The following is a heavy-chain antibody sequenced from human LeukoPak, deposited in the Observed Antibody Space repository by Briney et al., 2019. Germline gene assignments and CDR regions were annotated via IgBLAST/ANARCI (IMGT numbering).Heavy chain of an antibody. D-gene: IGHD1-26*01. CDR2: IIPDGSST. CDR1: GLPFSSYW. J-gene: IGHJ4*02. CDR3: VRLGGNYEY. Sequence: PGGSLRLSCAASGLPFSSYWRHWVRQAPGEGLVWVSVIIPDGSSTTYADSVKGRFTISRDNAKNTLYLQMNSLRAEDTAIYYCVRLGGNYEYWGQGTLVTVSS. V-gene: IGHV3-74*01.